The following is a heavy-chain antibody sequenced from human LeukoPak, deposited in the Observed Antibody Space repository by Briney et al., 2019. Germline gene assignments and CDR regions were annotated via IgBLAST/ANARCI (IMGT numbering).Heavy chain of an antibody. Sequence: SETLSLTCTVSGGSISSYYWSWIRQPPGKGLEWIGYIYYSGNTNYNPSLKSRVTISVDTSKNQFSLKLSSVTAADTAVYYCARQGLRYWCFDLWGRGTLVTVSS. CDR3: ARQGLRYWCFDL. V-gene: IGHV4-59*08. CDR2: IYYSGNT. CDR1: GGSISSYY. J-gene: IGHJ2*01.